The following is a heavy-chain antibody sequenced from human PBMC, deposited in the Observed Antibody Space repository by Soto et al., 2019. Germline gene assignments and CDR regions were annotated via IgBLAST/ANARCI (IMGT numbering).Heavy chain of an antibody. D-gene: IGHD7-27*01. CDR2: IPNNGSP. CDR3: ARIGWGGDS. Sequence: SETLSLTCSVSGGSVRTGSYHWSWIRQPPGKGLEWIGFIPNNGSPDYNPSLKSRVVVSIDRSKNQFSLKVNSVTAADTAVYFCARIGWGGDSWGQGTLVTAPQ. J-gene: IGHJ4*02. CDR1: GGSVRTGSYH. V-gene: IGHV4-61*01.